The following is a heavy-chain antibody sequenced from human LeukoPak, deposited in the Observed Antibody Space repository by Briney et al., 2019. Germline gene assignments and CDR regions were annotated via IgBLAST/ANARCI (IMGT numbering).Heavy chain of an antibody. CDR1: GYTFTSYD. Sequence: GASVKVSCKASGYTFTSYDINWVRQAPGQGLEWMGWMNTNSGNTGYAQKFQGRVTMTRNTSISTAYTERSSLRSEDTAVYYCARGRVDNWNDNWFDPWGQGTLVTVSS. D-gene: IGHD1-1*01. V-gene: IGHV1-8*01. CDR2: MNTNSGNT. CDR3: ARGRVDNWNDNWFDP. J-gene: IGHJ5*02.